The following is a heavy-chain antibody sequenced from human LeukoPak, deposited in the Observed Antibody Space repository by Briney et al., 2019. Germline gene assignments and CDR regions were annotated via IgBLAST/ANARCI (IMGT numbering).Heavy chain of an antibody. CDR1: GGSISSGSYY. Sequence: SSETLSLTCTVSGGSISSGSYYWSWIRQPAGKGLEWIGRIYTSGSTNYNPSLKSRVTISVDTSKNQFSLKLSSATAADTAVYYCARDLWFGAGRTFDIWGQGTMVTVSS. CDR2: IYTSGST. CDR3: ARDLWFGAGRTFDI. V-gene: IGHV4-61*02. J-gene: IGHJ3*02. D-gene: IGHD3-10*01.